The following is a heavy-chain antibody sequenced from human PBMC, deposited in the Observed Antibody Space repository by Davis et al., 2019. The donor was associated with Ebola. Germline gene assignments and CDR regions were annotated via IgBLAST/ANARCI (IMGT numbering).Heavy chain of an antibody. CDR1: GYIFTGYY. Sequence: ASVKVSCKTSGYIFTGYYMHWVRQAPGQGLEWMGWINPNTDDRGYVQKFQGRVTMTRETSISTAYMDLSRRTSDDTAVYYCARDSLYASSSDYFDSWGQGTLVTVSS. J-gene: IGHJ4*02. V-gene: IGHV1-2*02. D-gene: IGHD2-8*01. CDR2: INPNTDDR. CDR3: ARDSLYASSSDYFDS.